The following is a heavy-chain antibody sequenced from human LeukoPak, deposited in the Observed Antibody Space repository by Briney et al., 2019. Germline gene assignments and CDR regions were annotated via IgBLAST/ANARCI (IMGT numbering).Heavy chain of an antibody. J-gene: IGHJ4*02. D-gene: IGHD3-3*01. Sequence: SETLSLTCTVSGGSISSYYWSWIRQPPGKGLEWIGYIYYSGSTNYNPSLKSRVTMSVDTSKNQFSLKLSSVTAADTAVYYCARDDFWSGYPYFDYWGQGTLVTVSS. CDR3: ARDDFWSGYPYFDY. CDR1: GGSISSYY. CDR2: IYYSGST. V-gene: IGHV4-59*12.